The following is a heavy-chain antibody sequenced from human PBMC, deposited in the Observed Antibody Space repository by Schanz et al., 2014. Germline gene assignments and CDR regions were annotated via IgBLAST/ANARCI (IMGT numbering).Heavy chain of an antibody. D-gene: IGHD1-1*01. Sequence: QVHVVQSGAVLKTPGASVNVSCKTSGQTVSSYFIQWVRQAPGQGLEWMGIIDPRDGATNYGVKFQGRVTMARDNSTTTVSMHLRGLRPDDTAVYYCALEHNSPSGAGQFWGQGTLITVSS. CDR3: ALEHNSPSGAGQF. V-gene: IGHV1-46*03. CDR2: IDPRDGAT. J-gene: IGHJ4*02. CDR1: GQTVSSYF.